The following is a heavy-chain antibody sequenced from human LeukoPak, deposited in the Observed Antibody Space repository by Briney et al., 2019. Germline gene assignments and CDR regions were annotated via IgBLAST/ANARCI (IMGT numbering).Heavy chain of an antibody. Sequence: PSETLSLTCGVYGGSFSGYYWSSIRQPPGKGLEWIGEINNSGSTNSNPSLKSRVTISVDTSKNQFSLKRSSVTAADTAVYYCVRDIAAAGGFDYWGQGTLVTVSS. J-gene: IGHJ4*02. D-gene: IGHD6-13*01. CDR3: VRDIAAAGGFDY. CDR1: GGSFSGYY. CDR2: INNSGST. V-gene: IGHV4-34*01.